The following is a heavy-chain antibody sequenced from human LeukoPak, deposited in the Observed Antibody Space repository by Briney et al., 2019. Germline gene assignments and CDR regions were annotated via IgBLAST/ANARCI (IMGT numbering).Heavy chain of an antibody. Sequence: SETLSLTCSISGYSISSGYFWGWIRQPPGKGLEWIGNIHHDGITYYNPSLKSRITISVDTSKNQFSLKVSSVSAADTAVYYCARAYSSSWYWNWFDPWGQGTLVTVSS. CDR1: GYSISSGYF. V-gene: IGHV4-38-2*02. J-gene: IGHJ5*02. CDR3: ARAYSSSWYWNWFDP. CDR2: IHHDGIT. D-gene: IGHD6-13*01.